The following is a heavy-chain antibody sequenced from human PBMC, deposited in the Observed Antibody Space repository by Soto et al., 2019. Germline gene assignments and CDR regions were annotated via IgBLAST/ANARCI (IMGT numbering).Heavy chain of an antibody. CDR1: GFTCNSYA. Sequence: GGSLRLSCAASGFTCNSYAMHWVRQAPGKGLEWVAVISYDGGNKYYADSVKGRFTISRDNSKNTLYLQMNSLRAEDTAVYYCARDPGSGWPPFDYWGQGTLVTVSS. CDR2: ISYDGGNK. V-gene: IGHV3-30-3*01. CDR3: ARDPGSGWPPFDY. D-gene: IGHD6-19*01. J-gene: IGHJ4*02.